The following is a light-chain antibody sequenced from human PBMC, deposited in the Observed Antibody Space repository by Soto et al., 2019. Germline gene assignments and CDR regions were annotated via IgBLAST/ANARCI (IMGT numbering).Light chain of an antibody. J-gene: IGKJ4*01. CDR3: QQRSNWLT. CDR2: DAS. CDR1: QSVSSS. Sequence: EIVLTQSPATLSLSPGERATLSCRASQSVSSSLAWYQQKPGQAPRLLIYDASNRVTGIPARFSGSGSGTDFTLTISSLDPEDFAVYHCQQRSNWLTFGGGTKVEIK. V-gene: IGKV3-11*01.